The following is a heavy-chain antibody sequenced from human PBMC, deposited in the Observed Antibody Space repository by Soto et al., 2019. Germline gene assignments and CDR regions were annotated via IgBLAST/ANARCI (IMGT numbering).Heavy chain of an antibody. CDR2: ISYDGSNK. CDR3: AKDYRSIFGVVRTYYYYYGMDV. J-gene: IGHJ6*02. CDR1: GFTFSSYG. V-gene: IGHV3-30*18. D-gene: IGHD3-3*01. Sequence: GGSLRLSCAASGFTFSSYGMHWVRQAPGKGLEWVAVISYDGSNKYYADSVKGRFTISRDNSKNTLYLQMNSLRAEDTAVYYCAKDYRSIFGVVRTYYYYYGMDVWGQGTTVTVSS.